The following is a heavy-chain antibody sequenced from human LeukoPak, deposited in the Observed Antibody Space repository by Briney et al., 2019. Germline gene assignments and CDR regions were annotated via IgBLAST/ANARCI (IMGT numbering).Heavy chain of an antibody. CDR3: ARGGRRDIVAV. J-gene: IGHJ4*02. CDR2: IFYSGST. V-gene: IGHV4-59*01. CDR1: GGSISSYY. D-gene: IGHD5-12*01. Sequence: PSETLSLTCTVSGGSISSYYCNWIRQPPGKGLEWIGNIFYSGSTNYNPSLKSRVTISVDTSKNQFSLKLSSVTAVDTAVYYCARGGRRDIVAVWGQGTLVTVSS.